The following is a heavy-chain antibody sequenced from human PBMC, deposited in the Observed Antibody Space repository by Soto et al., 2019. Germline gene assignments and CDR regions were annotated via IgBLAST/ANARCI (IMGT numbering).Heavy chain of an antibody. CDR1: GFTFSGSA. Sequence: GGSLRLSCAASGFTFSGSAMHWVRQASGKGLEWVGRIRSKPNSYATAYAASVKGRFTISRDDSKSTAYLQMNSLKTEDTAVYYCTSSGTNFDYWGQGTLDTVSS. CDR2: IRSKPNSYAT. D-gene: IGHD2-2*01. CDR3: TSSGTNFDY. V-gene: IGHV3-73*01. J-gene: IGHJ4*02.